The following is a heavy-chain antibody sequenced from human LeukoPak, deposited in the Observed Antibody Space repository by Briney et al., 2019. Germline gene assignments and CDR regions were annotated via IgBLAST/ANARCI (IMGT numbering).Heavy chain of an antibody. CDR2: IYHSGST. CDR1: GGSISSSNW. V-gene: IGHV4-4*02. Sequence: SETLSLTCAVSGGSISSSNWWSWDRQPPGKGLEWIGEIYHSGSTNYNPSLKSRVTISVDKSKNQFSLKLSSVTAADTAVYYCAAAGGPWRYFDYWGQGTLVTVSS. J-gene: IGHJ4*02. CDR3: AAAGGPWRYFDY. D-gene: IGHD6-25*01.